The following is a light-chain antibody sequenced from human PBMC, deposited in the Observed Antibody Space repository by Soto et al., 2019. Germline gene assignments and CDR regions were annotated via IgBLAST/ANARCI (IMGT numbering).Light chain of an antibody. Sequence: DIQMTQSPSTLSAAVGDRVTITCRASQSVSSCLAWYQQKPGKAPNLLIYKASSLESGVPSRFSGSGSGTEVTLTISSLQADDFATYYCQQHSTYPLTFGGGTKVEI. CDR3: QQHSTYPLT. CDR1: QSVSSC. J-gene: IGKJ4*01. CDR2: KAS. V-gene: IGKV1-5*03.